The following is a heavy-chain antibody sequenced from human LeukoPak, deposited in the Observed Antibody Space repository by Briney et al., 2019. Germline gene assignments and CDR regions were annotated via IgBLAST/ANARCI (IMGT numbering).Heavy chain of an antibody. Sequence: GGSLRLSCAASGFTFSSYWMSWVRQAPGKGLEWVANIKQDGSEKYYVDSVKGRFTISRDNSKNTLYLQMNSLRAEDTAVYYCAKDRAAAYYYYYGMDVWGQGTTVTVSS. CDR1: GFTFSSYW. CDR3: AKDRAAAYYYYYGMDV. J-gene: IGHJ6*02. D-gene: IGHD6-13*01. CDR2: IKQDGSEK. V-gene: IGHV3-7*01.